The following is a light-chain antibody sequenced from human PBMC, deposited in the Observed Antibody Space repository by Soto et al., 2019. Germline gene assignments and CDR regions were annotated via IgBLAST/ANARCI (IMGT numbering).Light chain of an antibody. Sequence: DIQMTQSPSSLSASVGDRVTITCRASQYISDSLAWFQQKPGKAPKALIYDASNLQTGVPSKFGGSGSGTDFTLTISSLQPEDFATYYCQQFNSYPLTFGGGTKVEI. V-gene: IGKV1-16*02. CDR3: QQFNSYPLT. CDR2: DAS. CDR1: QYISDS. J-gene: IGKJ4*01.